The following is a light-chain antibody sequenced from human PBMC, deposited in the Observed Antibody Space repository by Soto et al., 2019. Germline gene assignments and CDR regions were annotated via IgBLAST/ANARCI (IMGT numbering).Light chain of an antibody. CDR1: QDIGRR. Sequence: DIQMTQSPSSVSASIGDRVTITCRASQDIGRRLAWFQQKPGKAPKYLIQAASSLQGGVPSTFSGSGSGTDFTLTINTLHPEDFATYYCLQRSNWPPVTFGGGTKVDIK. J-gene: IGKJ4*01. CDR2: AAS. CDR3: LQRSNWPPVT. V-gene: IGKV1-12*01.